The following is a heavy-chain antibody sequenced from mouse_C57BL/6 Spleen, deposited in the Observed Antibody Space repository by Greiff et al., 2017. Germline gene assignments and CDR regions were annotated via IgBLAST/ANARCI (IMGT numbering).Heavy chain of an antibody. J-gene: IGHJ3*01. CDR1: GYAFSSSW. CDR3: ARGTTGVAAWFAY. CDR2: IYPGDGDT. Sequence: VQLQQSGPELVKPGASVKISCKASGYAFSSSWMNWVKQRPGKGLEWIGRIYPGDGDTNYNGKFKGKATLTADKSSSTAYMQLRSLTSEDSAVYFCARGTTGVAAWFAYWGQGTLVTVSA. V-gene: IGHV1-82*01. D-gene: IGHD1-1*01.